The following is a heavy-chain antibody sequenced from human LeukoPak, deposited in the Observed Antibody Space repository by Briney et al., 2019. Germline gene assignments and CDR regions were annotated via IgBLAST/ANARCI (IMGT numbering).Heavy chain of an antibody. V-gene: IGHV3-30*18. CDR2: ISYDGSNK. CDR1: GFTFSSYG. D-gene: IGHD3-10*01. Sequence: PGGSLRLSCAASGFTFSSYGMHWVRQAPGKGLEWVAVISYDGSNKYYADSVKGRFTISGDNSKNTLYLQMNSLRAEDTAVYYCAKGYYYGSVSSPWFDPWGQGTLVTVSS. CDR3: AKGYYYGSVSSPWFDP. J-gene: IGHJ5*02.